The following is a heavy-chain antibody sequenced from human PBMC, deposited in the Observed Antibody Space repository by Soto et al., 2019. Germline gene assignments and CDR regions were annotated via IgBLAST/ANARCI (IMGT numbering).Heavy chain of an antibody. J-gene: IGHJ4*02. CDR3: ARGSHGYHFDY. CDR2: ISSNGHST. D-gene: IGHD5-12*01. CDR1: GFTFSNYA. V-gene: IGHV3-64*01. Sequence: EVQLVESGGGLVQPGGSLRLSCAASGFTFSNYAMHWVRQAPGKGLEYVSTISSNGHSTDYANSVMGRFTISRHYSMNTLYVQMGSLRAVGMAVYYCARGSHGYHFDYWCQGTLVTVAS.